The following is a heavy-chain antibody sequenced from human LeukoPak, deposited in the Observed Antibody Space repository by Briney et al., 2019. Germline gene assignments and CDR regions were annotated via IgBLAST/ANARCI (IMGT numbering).Heavy chain of an antibody. D-gene: IGHD6-13*01. CDR1: GFTFSSYS. Sequence: GGSLRLSCAASGFTFSSYSMSWVRQPPGKGLEWVASISSSSSYIYYADSVKGRFTISRDNAKNSLYLQMNSLRAEDTAVYYCARYYSSSWYWFDYWGQGTLVTVST. CDR3: ARYYSSSWYWFDY. V-gene: IGHV3-21*01. J-gene: IGHJ4*02. CDR2: ISSSSSYI.